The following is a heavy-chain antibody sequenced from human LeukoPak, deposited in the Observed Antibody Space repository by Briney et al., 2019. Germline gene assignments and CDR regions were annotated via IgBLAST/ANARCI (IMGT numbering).Heavy chain of an antibody. J-gene: IGHJ4*02. D-gene: IGHD6-13*01. CDR3: ARFALTSSLDY. Sequence: LGESLKISCKISGDRLTNNWIGWVRQVPGKGLEWMGLIYPGNSDTRYSPLFQGQVTLSVDRSISTAYLHWSGLKASDTAIYYCARFALTSSLDYWGQGTLVTVSS. V-gene: IGHV5-51*01. CDR1: GDRLTNNW. CDR2: IYPGNSDT.